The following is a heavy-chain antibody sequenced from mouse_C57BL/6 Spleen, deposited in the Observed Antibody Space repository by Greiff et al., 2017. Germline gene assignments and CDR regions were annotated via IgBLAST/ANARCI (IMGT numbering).Heavy chain of an antibody. J-gene: IGHJ2*01. Sequence: VQLQQSGPGLVAPSQSLSITCTVSGFSLTSYGVHWVRQPPGKGLEWLVVIWSDGSTTYNSALKSRLSISKDNSKSQVFLKMNSLQTDDTAMYYGAKQGYYGSSYYFDYWGQGTTLTVSS. CDR1: GFSLTSYG. CDR2: IWSDGST. CDR3: AKQGYYGSSYYFDY. V-gene: IGHV2-6-1*01. D-gene: IGHD1-1*01.